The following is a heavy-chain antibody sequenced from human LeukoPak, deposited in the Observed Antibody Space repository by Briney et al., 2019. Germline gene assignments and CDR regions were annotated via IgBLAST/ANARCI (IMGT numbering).Heavy chain of an antibody. J-gene: IGHJ4*02. CDR1: GYTFTGYY. CDR3: ASVRGYSGYDWAAFDY. Sequence: SSVTVSCKASGYTFTGYYMHWVRQAPGQGLEWMGWINPNSGGTNYAQKFQGRVTMTRDTSVSTAYMELSRLRSDETAVYCCASVRGYSGYDWAAFDYWGQGTLVTVS. D-gene: IGHD5-12*01. V-gene: IGHV1-2*02. CDR2: INPNSGGT.